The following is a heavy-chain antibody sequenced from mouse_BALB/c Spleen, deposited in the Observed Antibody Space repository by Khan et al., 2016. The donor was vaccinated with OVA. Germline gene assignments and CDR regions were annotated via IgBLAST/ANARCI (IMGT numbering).Heavy chain of an antibody. CDR2: ISTHYGDA. J-gene: IGHJ3*01. CDR1: GYTFTDYA. V-gene: IGHV1S137*01. Sequence: QVQLQQSGAELVRPGVSVKISCKGSGYTFTDYAMHWVKQSHAKSLEWIGVISTHYGDASYNQKFKGKATMTVDKSSSTAYMELARLTSEDSAINYCARGIGEKRFAYWGQGTLVTVSA. CDR3: ARGIGEKRFAY.